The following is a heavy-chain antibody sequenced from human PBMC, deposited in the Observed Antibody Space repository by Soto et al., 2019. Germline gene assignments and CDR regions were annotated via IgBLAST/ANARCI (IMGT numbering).Heavy chain of an antibody. CDR1: GGTFNTYA. CDR2: ISPMFGAA. J-gene: IGHJ4*02. V-gene: IGHV1-69*19. Sequence: QVQLVQSGAEMKKPGSSVKVSCQSSGGTFNTYAMNWVRQAPGQGPEWMGDISPMFGAANCAPKFQGRVTITADESTGTSYMQLSSLTSEDTAPYFCAGDAQVHTPAFVYWGQGTLVTVSS. D-gene: IGHD3-10*01. CDR3: AGDAQVHTPAFVY.